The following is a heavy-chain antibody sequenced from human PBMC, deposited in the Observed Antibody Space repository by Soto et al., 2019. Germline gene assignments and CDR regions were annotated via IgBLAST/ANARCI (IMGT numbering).Heavy chain of an antibody. Sequence: KPSETLSLTCTVSRGYVNTFHWSWIRQPAGKGLEWIGRIYTSGSTNYNPSLKSRVTMSVDTSKNQFSLKLSSVTAADTAVYYCARDKGGAAHQNYYYYGMDVWGQGTTVTVSS. CDR1: RGYVNTFH. CDR2: IYTSGST. CDR3: ARDKGGAAHQNYYYYGMDV. D-gene: IGHD3-16*01. V-gene: IGHV4-4*07. J-gene: IGHJ6*02.